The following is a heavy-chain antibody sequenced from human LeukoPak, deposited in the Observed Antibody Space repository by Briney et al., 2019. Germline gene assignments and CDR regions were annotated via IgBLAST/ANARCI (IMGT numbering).Heavy chain of an antibody. CDR3: ARDRTYYYDSSGLDY. V-gene: IGHV1-46*01. D-gene: IGHD3-22*01. Sequence: ASVKVSCKASGYTFTSYYMHWVRQAPRQGLEWMGIINPSGGSTSYAQKFQGRVTMTRDTSTSTVYMELSSLRSEDTAVYYCARDRTYYYDSSGLDYWGQGTLVTVSS. J-gene: IGHJ4*02. CDR1: GYTFTSYY. CDR2: INPSGGST.